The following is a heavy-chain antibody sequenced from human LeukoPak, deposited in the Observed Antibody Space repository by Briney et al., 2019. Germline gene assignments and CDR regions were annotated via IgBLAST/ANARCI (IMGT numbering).Heavy chain of an antibody. CDR1: GGSFSGDY. CDR3: ARGRSIRYFDWLFVSPFDY. Sequence: PSETLSLTCAVYGGSFSGDYWSWIRQPPGKGLEWIGEINHSGSTNYNPSLKSRVTISVDTSKNQFSLKLSSVTAADAAVYYCARGRSIRYFDWLFVSPFDYWGQGTLVTVSS. J-gene: IGHJ4*02. CDR2: INHSGST. V-gene: IGHV4-34*01. D-gene: IGHD3-9*01.